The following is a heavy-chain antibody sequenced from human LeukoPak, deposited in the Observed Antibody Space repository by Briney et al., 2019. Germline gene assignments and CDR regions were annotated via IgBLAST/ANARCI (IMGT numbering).Heavy chain of an antibody. J-gene: IGHJ4*02. V-gene: IGHV3-7*03. CDR1: GFTFSRNW. CDR2: IKQDGSEK. CDR3: ARTTLYSSGWYPNDY. Sequence: GGSLRLSCAASGFTFSRNWMSWVRQAPGKGLEWVANIKQDGSEKYYVDSVKGRFTISRDNSKNTLYLQMNSLRAEDTAVYYCARTTLYSSGWYPNDYWGQGTLVTVSS. D-gene: IGHD6-19*01.